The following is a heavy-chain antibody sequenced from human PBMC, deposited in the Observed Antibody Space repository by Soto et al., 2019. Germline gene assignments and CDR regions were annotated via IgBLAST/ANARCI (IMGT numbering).Heavy chain of an antibody. CDR1: GYTFTSYG. V-gene: IGHV1-18*01. CDR2: ISAYNGNT. J-gene: IGHJ6*02. D-gene: IGHD2-15*01. Sequence: QVQLVQSGAEVKKPGASVKVSCKASGYTFTSYGISWVRQAPGQGLEWMGWISAYNGNTNYAQKLQGRVTMTTDTXXSXAXXELGSLRSDDTAVYYCARVHCSGGSCYPWDYGMDVWGQGTTVTVSS. CDR3: ARVHCSGGSCYPWDYGMDV.